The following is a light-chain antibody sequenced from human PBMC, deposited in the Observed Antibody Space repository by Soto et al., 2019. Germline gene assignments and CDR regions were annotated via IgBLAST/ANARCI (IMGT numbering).Light chain of an antibody. J-gene: IGLJ2*01. CDR2: GVS. CDR1: SSDIGGYNY. Sequence: QSVLTQPASVSGSPGQSITISCTGTSSDIGGYNYVSWYQQYPGKAPKLMIFGVSDRPSGVSHRFSGSKSGTTASLTISGLQAEDEADYYCSSYKTSSTVVVFGGGTKVTVL. CDR3: SSYKTSSTVVV. V-gene: IGLV2-14*01.